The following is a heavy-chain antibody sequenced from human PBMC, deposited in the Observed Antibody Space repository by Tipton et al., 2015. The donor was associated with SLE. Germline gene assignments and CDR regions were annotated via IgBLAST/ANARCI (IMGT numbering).Heavy chain of an antibody. V-gene: IGHV4-34*01. Sequence: TLSLTCAVYGGSLSGHYWSWIRQSPGKGLECIGESNDSGKTNYNPALKSRATISVDTSKNQFSLKLSSVTAADTAVYYCARVSGSSWADAFDIWGQGTMVTVSS. D-gene: IGHD6-13*01. CDR3: ARVSGSSWADAFDI. J-gene: IGHJ3*02. CDR1: GGSLSGHY. CDR2: SNDSGKT.